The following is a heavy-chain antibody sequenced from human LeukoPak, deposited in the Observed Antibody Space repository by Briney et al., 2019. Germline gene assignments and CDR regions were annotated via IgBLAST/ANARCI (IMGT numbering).Heavy chain of an antibody. J-gene: IGHJ4*02. D-gene: IGHD1-1*01. CDR3: AKEHNDLAREYYFDY. CDR1: GFTFSSYG. Sequence: GGSLRLSCAASGFTFSSYGMHWVRQAPGKGLEWVAVISYDGSNKCYADSVKGRFTISRDNSKNTLYLQMNSLRAEDTAVYYCAKEHNDLAREYYFDYWGQGTLVTVSS. V-gene: IGHV3-30*18. CDR2: ISYDGSNK.